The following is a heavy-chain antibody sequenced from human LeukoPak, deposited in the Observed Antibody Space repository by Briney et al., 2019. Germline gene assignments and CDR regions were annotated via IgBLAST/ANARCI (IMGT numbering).Heavy chain of an antibody. CDR2: ISYDGSNK. J-gene: IGHJ4*02. V-gene: IGHV3-30*18. CDR3: AKDLADYYDSSGYIDY. D-gene: IGHD3-22*01. CDR1: GFTFSSYG. Sequence: GGSLRLSCAASGFTFSSYGMHWVRQAPGKGLEWVAVISYDGSNKYYAGSVKGRFTISRDNSKNTLCLQMNSLRAEDTAVYYCAKDLADYYDSSGYIDYWGQGTLVTVSS.